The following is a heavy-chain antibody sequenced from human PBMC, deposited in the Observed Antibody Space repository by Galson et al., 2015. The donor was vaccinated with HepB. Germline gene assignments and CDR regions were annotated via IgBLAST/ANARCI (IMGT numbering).Heavy chain of an antibody. V-gene: IGHV4-31*03. CDR2: IYYSGST. CDR3: ARDGRGYSYGPDYYYGMDV. CDR1: GSSISSGGYY. Sequence: TLSLTCTVSGSSISSGGYYWSWIRQHPGKGLEWIGYIYYSGSTYYNPSLKSRVTISVDTSKNQFSLKLSSVTAADTAVYYCARDGRGYSYGPDYYYGMDVWGQGTTVTVSS. J-gene: IGHJ6*02. D-gene: IGHD5-18*01.